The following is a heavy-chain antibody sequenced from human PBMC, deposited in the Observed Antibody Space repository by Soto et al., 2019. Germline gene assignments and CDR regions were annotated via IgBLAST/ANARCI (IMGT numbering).Heavy chain of an antibody. CDR2: IYTSGST. J-gene: IGHJ4*02. V-gene: IGHV4-4*07. D-gene: IGHD2-15*01. CDR3: ARVGVDLYCSGVSCYSGGYYFDY. CDR1: GGSISSYY. Sequence: SETLCLTGTVSGGSISSYYWSWIRQPAGKGLEWIGRIYTSGSTNYNPSLKSRVTMSVDTSKNQFSLKLSSATAADPAVYYCARVGVDLYCSGVSCYSGGYYFDYWGQGTLVTVSS.